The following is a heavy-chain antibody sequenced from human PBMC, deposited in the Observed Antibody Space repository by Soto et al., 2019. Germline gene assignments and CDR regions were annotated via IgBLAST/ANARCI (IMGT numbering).Heavy chain of an antibody. D-gene: IGHD3-10*01. CDR1: GFTFSSYS. CDR3: ARDGDTKGVYYYIDV. J-gene: IGHJ6*03. V-gene: IGHV3-21*01. CDR2: ISSSSSYI. Sequence: EVQLVESGGGLVKPGGSLRLSCAASGFTFSSYSMNWVRQAPGKGLEWVSSISSSSSYIYYADSVKGRFTISRDNAKNSLYLQMNSLRAEDTAVYDCARDGDTKGVYYYIDVWGKGTTVTVSS.